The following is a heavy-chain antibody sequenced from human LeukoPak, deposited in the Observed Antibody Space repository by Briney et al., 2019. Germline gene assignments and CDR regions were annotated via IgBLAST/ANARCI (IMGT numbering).Heavy chain of an antibody. J-gene: IGHJ3*02. D-gene: IGHD2-2*02. V-gene: IGHV1-24*01. Sequence: ASVKVSCKVSGYILTELSMHWVRQAPGKGLEWMGGFDPEDGETIYAQKFQGRVTMTEDTSTDTAYMELSSLRSEDTAVYYCAGYSVVVPAAIGAFDIWGQGTMVTVSS. CDR3: AGYSVVVPAAIGAFDI. CDR2: FDPEDGET. CDR1: GYILTELS.